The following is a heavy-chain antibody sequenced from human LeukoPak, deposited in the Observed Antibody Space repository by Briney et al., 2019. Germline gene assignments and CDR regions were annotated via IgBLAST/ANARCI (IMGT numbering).Heavy chain of an antibody. Sequence: PSETLSLTCTVSGDSISSYYWSWIRQPPGKGLEWIGYIYYSGSTNYNPSLKSRVTISVDTSKNQFSLKLSSVTAADTAVYYCARAKAVAPNFDYWGQGTLVTVSS. J-gene: IGHJ4*02. V-gene: IGHV4-59*01. CDR3: ARAKAVAPNFDY. D-gene: IGHD6-19*01. CDR2: IYYSGST. CDR1: GDSISSYY.